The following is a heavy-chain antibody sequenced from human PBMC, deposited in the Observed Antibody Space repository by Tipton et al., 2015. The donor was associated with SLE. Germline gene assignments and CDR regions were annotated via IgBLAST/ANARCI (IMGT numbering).Heavy chain of an antibody. D-gene: IGHD1-7*01. CDR1: GFTSSNYW. J-gene: IGHJ3*01. Sequence: SLRLSCAASGFTSSNYWMTWVRQAPGKGLEWVANIKKDGSQKFYVDSVKGRFTISRDNAKNSLSLQMNSLRAEDTAVYYCVGGNFNYEDAVDVWGRGTMVPVSS. CDR3: VGGNFNYEDAVDV. V-gene: IGHV3-7*04. CDR2: IKKDGSQK.